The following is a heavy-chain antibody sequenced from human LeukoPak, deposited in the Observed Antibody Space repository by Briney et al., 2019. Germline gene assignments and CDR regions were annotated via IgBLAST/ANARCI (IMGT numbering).Heavy chain of an antibody. J-gene: IGHJ2*01. CDR2: IHTSGST. D-gene: IGHD6-19*01. CDR1: GGSISSPY. CDR3: ARRVAVAPHPRRYFDL. Sequence: SETLSLTCTVSGGSISSPYWTWIRQPPGRGLEWIGRIHTSGSTNYNPSLKSRVTISVDTSKNQFSLKLSSVTAADTAVYYCARRVAVAPHPRRYFDLWGRGTLVTVSS. V-gene: IGHV4-4*07.